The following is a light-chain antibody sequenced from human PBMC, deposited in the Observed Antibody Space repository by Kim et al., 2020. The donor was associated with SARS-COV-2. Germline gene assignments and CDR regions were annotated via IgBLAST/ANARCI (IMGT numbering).Light chain of an antibody. Sequence: ALGQTVRITCQGDSLRTYYASWYQQKPGQAPVLVVYGKNNRPSGIPDRFSGSRSGNTTSLTITGAQAEDEADYYCNSRDSSGNHLVFGGGTQLTVL. J-gene: IGLJ2*01. CDR2: GKN. V-gene: IGLV3-19*01. CDR1: SLRTYY. CDR3: NSRDSSGNHLV.